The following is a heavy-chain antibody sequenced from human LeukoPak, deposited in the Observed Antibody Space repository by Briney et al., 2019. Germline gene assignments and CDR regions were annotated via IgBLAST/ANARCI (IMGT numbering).Heavy chain of an antibody. CDR1: GGSISSGSYY. CDR3: AREKGEAAAGDYYYYMDV. CDR2: IYTSGST. Sequence: SETLSLTCTVSGGSISSGSYYWSWIRQPAGKGLEWIGRIYTSGSTNYNPSLKSRVTISVDTSKNQFSLKLSSVTAADTAVYYCAREKGEAAAGDYYYYMDVWGKGTTVTVSS. V-gene: IGHV4-61*02. J-gene: IGHJ6*03. D-gene: IGHD6-13*01.